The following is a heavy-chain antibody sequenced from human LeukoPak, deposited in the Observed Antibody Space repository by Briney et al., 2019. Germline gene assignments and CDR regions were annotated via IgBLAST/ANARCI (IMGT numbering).Heavy chain of an antibody. CDR1: GGSFSGYY. CDR2: INHSGST. D-gene: IGHD3-10*01. Sequence: PSETLSLTCAVYGGSFSGYYWSWIRQPPGKGLEWIGEINHSGSTNYNPSLKSRVTISVDTSKNQFSLKLSSVTAADTAVYYCARDRDYYGSGSLDYWGQGTLVTASS. J-gene: IGHJ4*02. V-gene: IGHV4-34*01. CDR3: ARDRDYYGSGSLDY.